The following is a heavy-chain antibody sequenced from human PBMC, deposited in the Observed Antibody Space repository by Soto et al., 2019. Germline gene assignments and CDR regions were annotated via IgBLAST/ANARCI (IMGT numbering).Heavy chain of an antibody. CDR2: INHSGST. D-gene: IGHD3-3*01. CDR3: ARERGGITIFGVVITKNDYYYYYGMDV. J-gene: IGHJ6*02. V-gene: IGHV4-34*01. CDR1: GGSFSGYY. Sequence: PSETLSLTCAVYGGSFSGYYWSWIRQPPGKGLEWIGEINHSGSTNYNPSLKSRVTISVDTSKNQFSLKLSSVTAADTAVYYCARERGGITIFGVVITKNDYYYYYGMDVWGQGTTVTVSS.